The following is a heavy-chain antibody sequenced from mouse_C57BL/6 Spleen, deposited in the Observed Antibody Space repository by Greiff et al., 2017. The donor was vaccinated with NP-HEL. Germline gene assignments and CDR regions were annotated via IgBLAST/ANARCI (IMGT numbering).Heavy chain of an antibody. CDR2: ISDGGSYT. D-gene: IGHD1-1*01. J-gene: IGHJ3*01. CDR1: GFTFSSYA. V-gene: IGHV5-4*01. CDR3: ARGGLLGWFAY. Sequence: EVQRVESGGGLVKPGGSLKLSCAASGFTFSSYAMSWVRQTPEKRLEWVATISDGGSYTYYPVNVKGRFTISRDNAKNNLYLQMSHLKSEDTAMYYCARGGLLGWFAYWGQGTLVTVSA.